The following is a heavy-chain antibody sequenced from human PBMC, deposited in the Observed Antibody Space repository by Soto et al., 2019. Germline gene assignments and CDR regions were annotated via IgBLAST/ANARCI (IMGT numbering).Heavy chain of an antibody. D-gene: IGHD3-9*01. CDR3: ARQPSILTGYSGRFDY. CDR1: GGSISSYY. CDR2: IYYSGST. V-gene: IGHV4-59*08. J-gene: IGHJ4*02. Sequence: SETLSLTCTVSGGSISSYYWSWIRQPPGKGLEWIGYIYYSGSTNYNPSLKSRVTISVDTSKNQFSLKLSSVTAADTAVYYCARQPSILTGYSGRFDYWGQGTLVTVSS.